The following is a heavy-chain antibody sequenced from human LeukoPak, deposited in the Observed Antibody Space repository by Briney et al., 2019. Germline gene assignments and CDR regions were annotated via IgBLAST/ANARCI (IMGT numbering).Heavy chain of an antibody. CDR1: GYSFNNYW. CDR2: IYPGDSEI. Sequence: GKSLKISCKGSGYSFNNYWIAWVRQMPGKGLEWMGIIYPGDSEIRYSPSFQGQVTISADKSISTAYLQWVSLKASDTAMYYCARQPSLTPFDYWGQGTLVTVSS. V-gene: IGHV5-51*01. J-gene: IGHJ4*02. D-gene: IGHD2-15*01. CDR3: ARQPSLTPFDY.